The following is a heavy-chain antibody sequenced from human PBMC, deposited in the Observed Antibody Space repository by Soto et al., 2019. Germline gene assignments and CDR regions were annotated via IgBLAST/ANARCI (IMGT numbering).Heavy chain of an antibody. J-gene: IGHJ4*02. CDR1: GGPFSGYY. CDR3: ARALGHGVMVYAISY. Sequence: PSETLSLTCAVYGGPFSGYYWSWIRQPPGKGLEWIGEINHSGSTNYNPSLKSRVTISVDTSKNQFSLKLSSVTAADTAVYYCARALGHGVMVYAISYWGQGTLVTVSS. CDR2: INHSGST. D-gene: IGHD2-8*01. V-gene: IGHV4-34*01.